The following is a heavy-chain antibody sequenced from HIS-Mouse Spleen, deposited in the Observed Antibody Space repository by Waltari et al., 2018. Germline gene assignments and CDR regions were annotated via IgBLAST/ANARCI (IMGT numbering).Heavy chain of an antibody. D-gene: IGHD6-19*01. CDR3: ARRRGWFDY. J-gene: IGHJ4*02. V-gene: IGHV4-39*01. CDR1: GGSISSSSYY. CDR2: IYYSGST. Sequence: QLQLQESGPGLVKPSVTLSLTCTVPGGSISSSSYYWGWIRQPPGKGLEWIGSIYYSGSTYYNPSLKSRVTISVDTSKNQFSLKLSSVTAADTAVYYCARRRGWFDYWGQGTLVTVSS.